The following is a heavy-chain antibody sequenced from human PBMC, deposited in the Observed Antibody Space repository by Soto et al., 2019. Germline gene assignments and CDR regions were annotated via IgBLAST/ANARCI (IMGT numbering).Heavy chain of an antibody. D-gene: IGHD5-12*01. CDR1: GGAISSSSYY. CDR2: FYYSGST. Sequence: PSETLSLTFTVSGGAISSSSYYWGWIRQAPGKGLGGIGSFYYSGSTHYSPSLKSRVTISGDTSKKEISLRLSSVTAADTTVYYCARISVASRYMDVWGKGTTVTVSS. V-gene: IGHV4-39*01. CDR3: ARISVASRYMDV. J-gene: IGHJ6*03.